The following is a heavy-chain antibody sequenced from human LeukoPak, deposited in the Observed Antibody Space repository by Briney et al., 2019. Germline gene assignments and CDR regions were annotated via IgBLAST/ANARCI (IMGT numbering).Heavy chain of an antibody. CDR2: IYTSGST. CDR1: GGSISSYY. Sequence: SETLSLTCTVSGGSISSYYWSWIRQPAGKGLEWIGRIYTSGSTNYNPSLKSRVTMSVDTSKNQFSLKLSSVTAADTAVYYCARADVPACQYSGSYFTPCDYYYMDVWGKGTTVTVSS. CDR3: ARADVPACQYSGSYFTPCDYYYMDV. D-gene: IGHD1-26*01. J-gene: IGHJ6*03. V-gene: IGHV4-4*07.